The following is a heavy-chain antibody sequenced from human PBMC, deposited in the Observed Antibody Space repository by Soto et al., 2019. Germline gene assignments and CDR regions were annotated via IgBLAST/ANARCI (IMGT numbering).Heavy chain of an antibody. CDR2: IYYTGST. Sequence: SETLSLTCTVSGGSISSSYWSWIRQPPGKELEWIGYIYYTGSTYYSPSLKSRVIISLDASRTQFSLKLNSVTTADTAVYYCARDFWFEELSGGYYQYAMDVWGQGTTV. V-gene: IGHV4-59*01. CDR3: ARDFWFEELSGGYYQYAMDV. CDR1: GGSISSSY. J-gene: IGHJ6*02. D-gene: IGHD3-10*01.